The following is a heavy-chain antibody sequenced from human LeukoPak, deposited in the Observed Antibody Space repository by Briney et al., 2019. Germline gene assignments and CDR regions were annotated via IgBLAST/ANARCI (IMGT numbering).Heavy chain of an antibody. CDR3: ARGFYYYGSGSHYKLSCYFDY. V-gene: IGHV4-34*01. Sequence: SGTLSLTCAVYGGSFSGYYWSWIRQPPGKGLEWIGEINHSGSTNYNPSLKSRVTISVDTSKNQFSLKLSSVTAADTAVYYCARGFYYYGSGSHYKLSCYFDYWGQGTLVTVSS. CDR1: GGSFSGYY. J-gene: IGHJ4*02. D-gene: IGHD3-10*01. CDR2: INHSGST.